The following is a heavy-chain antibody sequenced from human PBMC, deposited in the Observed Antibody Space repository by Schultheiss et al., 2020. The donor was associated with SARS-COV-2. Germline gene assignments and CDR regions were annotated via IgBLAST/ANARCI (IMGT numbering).Heavy chain of an antibody. CDR2: ISSSSSTI. J-gene: IGHJ6*03. V-gene: IGHV3-48*04. CDR3: ARDSTYYYYYMDV. D-gene: IGHD3-3*02. CDR1: GFTFSSYA. Sequence: GGSLRLSCAASGFTFSSYAMHWVRQAPGKGLEWVSYISSSSSTIYYADSVKGRFTISRDNAKNSLYLQMNSLRAEDTAVYYCARDSTYYYYYMDVWGKGTTVTVSS.